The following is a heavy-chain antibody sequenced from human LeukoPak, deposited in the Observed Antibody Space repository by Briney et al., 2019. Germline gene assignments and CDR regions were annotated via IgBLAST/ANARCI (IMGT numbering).Heavy chain of an antibody. CDR3: AKSGGGSGSVLVYYYFYYYIDV. V-gene: IGHV3-23*01. Sequence: GGSLRLSCAASGFTFNNYGMSWVRQAPGKGLEWVSGISGSGGSTYYADSVKGRFSISRDNSKNTLHLQMNSLRAEDTAVYYCAKSGGGSGSVLVYYYFYYYIDVWGKGTAVTISS. J-gene: IGHJ6*03. CDR1: GFTFNNYG. D-gene: IGHD3-10*01. CDR2: ISGSGGST.